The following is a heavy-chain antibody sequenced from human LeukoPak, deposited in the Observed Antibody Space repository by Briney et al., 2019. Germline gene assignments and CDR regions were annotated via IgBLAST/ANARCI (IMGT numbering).Heavy chain of an antibody. CDR1: GGTFSSYA. V-gene: IGHV1-69*13. CDR2: IIPIFGTA. D-gene: IGHD1-26*01. Sequence: ASVKVSCKASGGTFSSYAISWVRQAPGQGLEWMGGIIPIFGTANYAQKFQGRVTITADESTSTAYMELSSLRSEDTAVYYCARAERSSWVGAGFYFDYWGQGTLVTVSS. J-gene: IGHJ4*02. CDR3: ARAERSSWVGAGFYFDY.